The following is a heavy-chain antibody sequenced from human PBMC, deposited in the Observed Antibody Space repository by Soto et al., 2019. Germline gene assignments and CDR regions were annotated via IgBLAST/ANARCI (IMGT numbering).Heavy chain of an antibody. CDR1: GYAFTSYD. V-gene: IGHV1-8*01. CDR3: ARSVQWLASFDY. D-gene: IGHD6-19*01. Sequence: QVQLVQSGAEVKKPRASVKVSCKASGYAFTSYDINWVRQATGQGLEWMGWMNPNSGNTGYAQKFQGRVTMIRNTSISTAYMELSRLTSEDTAVYYCARSVQWLASFDYWGQGTLVTVSS. J-gene: IGHJ4*02. CDR2: MNPNSGNT.